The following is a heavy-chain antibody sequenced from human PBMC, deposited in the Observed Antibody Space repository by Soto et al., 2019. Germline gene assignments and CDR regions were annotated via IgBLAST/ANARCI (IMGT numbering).Heavy chain of an antibody. CDR3: ARARRVQGEDWFDP. D-gene: IGHD1-1*01. V-gene: IGHV4-59*01. CDR1: GGSISSYY. J-gene: IGHJ5*02. CDR2: IYYSGST. Sequence: SETLSLTCTVSGGSISSYYWSWIRQPPGKGLEWIGYIYYSGSTNYNPSLKSRVTISVDTSKNQFSLKLSSVTAADTAVYYCARARRVQGEDWFDPWGQGTLVTVSS.